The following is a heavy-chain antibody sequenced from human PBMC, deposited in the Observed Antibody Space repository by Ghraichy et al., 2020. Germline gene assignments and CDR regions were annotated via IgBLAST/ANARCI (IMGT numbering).Heavy chain of an antibody. J-gene: IGHJ4*02. Sequence: SETLSLTCAVYGGSFSGYYWSWIRQPPGKGLEWIGEINHSGSTNYNPSLKSRVTISVDTSKNQFSLKLSSVTAADTAVYYCARGAGPIEVVVAALYYFDYWGQGTLVTVSS. CDR3: ARGAGPIEVVVAALYYFDY. V-gene: IGHV4-34*01. CDR2: INHSGST. D-gene: IGHD2-15*01. CDR1: GGSFSGYY.